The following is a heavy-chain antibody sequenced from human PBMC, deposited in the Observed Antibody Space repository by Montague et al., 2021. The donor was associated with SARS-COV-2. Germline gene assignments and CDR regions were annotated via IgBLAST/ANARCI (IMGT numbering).Heavy chain of an antibody. CDR3: ARTIVVVSAASRYFDL. CDR2: ISSSGTT. Sequence: SETLSLTCTVSGGSIGAYYWSWIRQPPGKGPEWIAYISSSGTTNYNPSLKSRITVSVDTSRNQLSLKLSSVTAADTAVYYCARTIVVVSAASRYFDLWGRGTLVTVSS. J-gene: IGHJ2*01. V-gene: IGHV4-59*01. D-gene: IGHD2-2*01. CDR1: GGSIGAYY.